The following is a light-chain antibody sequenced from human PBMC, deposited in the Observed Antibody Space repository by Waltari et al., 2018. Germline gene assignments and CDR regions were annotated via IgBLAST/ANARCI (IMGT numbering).Light chain of an antibody. CDR2: DVS. V-gene: IGKV3-11*01. Sequence: SCSASLSVANFLACYQQKPGQAPRLLIYDVSNRATDIPARFSGSGFATDFTLTISDVEPEDIAVYYCQQRNKWPLTFGGGTKVEIK. CDR3: QQRNKWPLT. CDR1: LSVANF. J-gene: IGKJ4*01.